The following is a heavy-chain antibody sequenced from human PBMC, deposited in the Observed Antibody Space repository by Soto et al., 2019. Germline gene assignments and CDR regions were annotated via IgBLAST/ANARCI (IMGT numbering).Heavy chain of an antibody. V-gene: IGHV3-7*04. CDR1: GFTFTSYW. CDR2: INQDGSHK. D-gene: IGHD6-19*01. CDR3: ARASVTVARDY. J-gene: IGHJ4*02. Sequence: PGGSLRLSCAASGFTFTSYWMSWVRQAPGKGLEWVANINQDGSHKYYVDSVKGRFTISRDNAKNSLYLEMNSLRAEDTAVYFCARASVTVARDYWGQGTLVTVSS.